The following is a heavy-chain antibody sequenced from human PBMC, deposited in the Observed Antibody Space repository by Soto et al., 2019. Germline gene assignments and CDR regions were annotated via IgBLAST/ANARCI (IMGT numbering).Heavy chain of an antibody. D-gene: IGHD2-21*01. CDR1: GFTFSSYA. CDR2: ISYDGSNK. J-gene: IGHJ4*02. V-gene: IGHV3-30-3*01. Sequence: ESGGGVVQPGRSLRLSCAASGFTFSSYAMHWVRQAPGKGLEWVAVISYDGSNKYYADSVKGRFTISRDNSKNTLYLQMNSLRAEDTAVYYCARPSRGDDYWGQGTLVTVSS. CDR3: ARPSRGDDY.